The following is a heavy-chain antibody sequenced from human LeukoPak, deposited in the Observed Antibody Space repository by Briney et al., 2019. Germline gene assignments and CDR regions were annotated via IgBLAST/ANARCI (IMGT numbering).Heavy chain of an antibody. CDR1: GGSISSSNW. D-gene: IGHD1-26*01. CDR3: ARSVSGSYGAFDI. V-gene: IGHV4-4*02. CDR2: IYHSGST. J-gene: IGHJ3*02. Sequence: SETLSLTCAVSGGSISSSNWYSWVRQPPGKGLVWIGEIYHSGSTNYNPSLKSRVTISVDKSMTQFSLKLGSVTAADTAVYYCARSVSGSYGAFDIWGQGTMVTVSS.